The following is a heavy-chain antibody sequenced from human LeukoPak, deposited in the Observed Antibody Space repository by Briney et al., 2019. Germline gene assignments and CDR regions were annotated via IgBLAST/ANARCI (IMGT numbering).Heavy chain of an antibody. Sequence: SETLSLTCAVYGGSFSGYYWSWIRQPAGKGLEWIGRIYTSGSTNYNPSLKSRVTISVDTSKNQFSLKLSSVTAADTAVYYCARESREVGYYYYYYMDVWGKGTTVTISS. CDR2: IYTSGST. CDR3: ARESREVGYYYYYYMDV. J-gene: IGHJ6*03. D-gene: IGHD1-26*01. V-gene: IGHV4-4*07. CDR1: GGSFSGYY.